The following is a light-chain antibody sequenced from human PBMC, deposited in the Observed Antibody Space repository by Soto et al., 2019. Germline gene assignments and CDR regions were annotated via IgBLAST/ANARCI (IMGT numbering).Light chain of an antibody. CDR2: GAS. CDR1: QSVYSSY. V-gene: IGKV3D-7*01. J-gene: IGKJ5*01. Sequence: EIVLTQSPATLSLSPGERATLSCKAIQSVYSSYLAWYQQKTGQAPRLLIYGASSRATGVPDRFSGSGSGTGFTLTISSLQPEDFAVYYCQQDYNLPINFGQGTRLEIK. CDR3: QQDYNLPIN.